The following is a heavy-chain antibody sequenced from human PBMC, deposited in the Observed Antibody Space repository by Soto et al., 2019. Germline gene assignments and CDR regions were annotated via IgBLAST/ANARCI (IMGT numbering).Heavy chain of an antibody. V-gene: IGHV3-23*01. CDR1: GFTFSSYA. Sequence: GESLKISCAASGFTFSSYAMSWVRQAPGKGLEWVSAISGSGGSTYYADSVKGRFTISRDNSKNTLYLQTNSLRAEDTAVYYCARTIHYYGSGSYYKGWAYFDYWGQGTLVIVSS. D-gene: IGHD3-10*01. CDR2: ISGSGGST. CDR3: ARTIHYYGSGSYYKGWAYFDY. J-gene: IGHJ4*02.